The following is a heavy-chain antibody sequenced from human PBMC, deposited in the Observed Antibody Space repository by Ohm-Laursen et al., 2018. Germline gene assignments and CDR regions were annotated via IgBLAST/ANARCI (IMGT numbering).Heavy chain of an antibody. D-gene: IGHD3-22*01. V-gene: IGHV4-59*01. CDR3: ARGMIVPPDWFDP. J-gene: IGHJ5*02. CDR1: GGSISSYY. CDR2: IYYSGST. Sequence: SQTLSLTCTVSGGSISSYYWSWIRQPPGKGLEWIGYIYYSGSTNYNPSLKSRVTISVDTSKNQFSLKLSSVTAADTAVYYCARGMIVPPDWFDPWGQGTLVTVPS.